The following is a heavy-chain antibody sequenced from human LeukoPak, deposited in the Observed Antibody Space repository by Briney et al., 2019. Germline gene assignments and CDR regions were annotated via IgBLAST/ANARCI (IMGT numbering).Heavy chain of an antibody. V-gene: IGHV3-15*01. CDR1: GFTFSDHF. J-gene: IGHJ4*02. D-gene: IGHD3-3*01. CDR3: TTDNQYYDFWSGSLYY. Sequence: GGSLRLSCAASGFTFSDHFLDWVRQAPGKGLEWVGRIKSKTDGGTTDYAAPVKGRFTISRDDSKNTLYLQMNSLKTEDTAVYYCTTDNQYYDFWSGSLYYWGQGTLVTVSS. CDR2: IKSKTDGGTT.